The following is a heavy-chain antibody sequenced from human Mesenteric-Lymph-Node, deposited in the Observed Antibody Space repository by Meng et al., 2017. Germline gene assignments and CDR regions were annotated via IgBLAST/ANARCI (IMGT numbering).Heavy chain of an antibody. V-gene: IGHV4-59*10. CDR2: IYSSGST. CDR1: GGSFSGYY. Sequence: SETLSLTCAVYGGSFSGYYWSWIRQPPGKGLELVGRIYSSGSTIYNPSLKSRVTMSVDTSKNEFSLKLSSVTAADTAVYYCAKYLVRGNIIKGHDAFDMWGQGTMVTVSS. D-gene: IGHD3-10*01. J-gene: IGHJ3*02. CDR3: AKYLVRGNIIKGHDAFDM.